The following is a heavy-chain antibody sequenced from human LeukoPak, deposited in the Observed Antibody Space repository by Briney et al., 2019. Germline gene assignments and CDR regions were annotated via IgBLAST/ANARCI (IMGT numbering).Heavy chain of an antibody. CDR3: ATGSFRAAYYYYYYGMDV. CDR1: GYTLTELS. V-gene: IGHV1-24*01. Sequence: ASVTVSCKVSGYTLTELSMHWVRQAPGKGLEWMGGFDPEDGETIYAQKFQGRVTMTEDTSTDTAYMELSSLRSEDTAVYYCATGSFRAAYYYYYYGMDVWGQGTTVTVSS. CDR2: FDPEDGET. D-gene: IGHD2-15*01. J-gene: IGHJ6*02.